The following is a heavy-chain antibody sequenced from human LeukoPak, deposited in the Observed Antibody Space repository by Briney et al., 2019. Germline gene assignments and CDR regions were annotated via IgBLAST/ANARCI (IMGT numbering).Heavy chain of an antibody. CDR2: IYSGGSP. V-gene: IGHV3-53*01. CDR3: ARGRQCDF. D-gene: IGHD4-11*01. Sequence: PGGSLRLSCAASGFIVSANYMNWVRQAPGKGLEWVSVIYSGGSPFYADSVKGRSTISRDNSKNTVYLQMNSLRVEDTAVYYCARGRQCDFWGQGTLVTVSS. J-gene: IGHJ4*02. CDR1: GFIVSANY.